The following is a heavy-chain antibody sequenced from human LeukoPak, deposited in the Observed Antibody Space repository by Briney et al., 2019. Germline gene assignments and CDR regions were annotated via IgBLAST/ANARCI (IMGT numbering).Heavy chain of an antibody. CDR3: ARDGQWLVQGYLDY. J-gene: IGHJ4*02. D-gene: IGHD6-19*01. CDR1: GFTFSSYG. Sequence: GGSLRLSCAASGFTFSSYGMSWVRQAPGKGLEWVSYISSSSSTIYYADSVKGRFTISRDNAKNSLYLQMNSLRAEDTAVYYCARDGQWLVQGYLDYWGQGTLVTVSS. V-gene: IGHV3-48*01. CDR2: ISSSSSTI.